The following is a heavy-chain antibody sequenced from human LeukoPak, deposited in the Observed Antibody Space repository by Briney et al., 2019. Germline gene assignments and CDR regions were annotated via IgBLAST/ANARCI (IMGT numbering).Heavy chain of an antibody. J-gene: IGHJ4*02. CDR1: GYTFSSYA. D-gene: IGHD3-22*01. V-gene: IGHV1-69*13. Sequence: ASVKVSCKASGYTFSSYAISWVRQAPGQGLEWMGGIIPIFGTANYAQKFQGRVTITADESTSTAYMELSSLRSEDTAVYYCARPPEYYYDSSGYPTVFDYWGQGTLVTVSS. CDR3: ARPPEYYYDSSGYPTVFDY. CDR2: IIPIFGTA.